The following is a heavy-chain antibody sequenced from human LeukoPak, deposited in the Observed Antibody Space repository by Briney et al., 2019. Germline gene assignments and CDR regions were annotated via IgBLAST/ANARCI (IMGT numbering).Heavy chain of an antibody. CDR1: GFTFSSYG. J-gene: IGHJ4*02. CDR3: AKGGIQLWSRTHFDY. D-gene: IGHD5-18*01. V-gene: IGHV3-30*18. Sequence: GGSLRLSCAASGFTFSSYGMHWVRQAPGKGLEWVAVISYDGSNKYYADSVKGRFTISRDNSKNTLYLQMNSLRAEDTAVYYCAKGGIQLWSRTHFDYWGQGTLVTVSS. CDR2: ISYDGSNK.